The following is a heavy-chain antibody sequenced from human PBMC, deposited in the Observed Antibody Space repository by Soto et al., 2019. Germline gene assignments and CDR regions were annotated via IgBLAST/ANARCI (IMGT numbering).Heavy chain of an antibody. Sequence: GGSLRLSCAASGFTFSSYGMHWVRQAPGKGLEWVAVISYDGSNKYYADSVKGRFTISRDNSKNTLYLQMNSLRAEDTAVYYCAKDSLYCSSTSCSKREYYYGMDVWGQGTTVTVSS. CDR2: ISYDGSNK. V-gene: IGHV3-30*18. D-gene: IGHD2-2*01. J-gene: IGHJ6*02. CDR1: GFTFSSYG. CDR3: AKDSLYCSSTSCSKREYYYGMDV.